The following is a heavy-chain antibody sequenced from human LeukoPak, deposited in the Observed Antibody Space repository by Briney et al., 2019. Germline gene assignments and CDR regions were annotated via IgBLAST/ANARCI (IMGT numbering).Heavy chain of an antibody. CDR3: AKSRPFYETTPERTYYFDY. CDR1: GFTFSSYG. CDR2: IRYDGSNK. Sequence: SGGSLRFSCAASGFTFSSYGMHWVRQAPGKGLEWVAFIRYDGSNKYYADSVKGRFTISRDNSKNTLYLQMNSLRAEDTAVYYCAKSRPFYETTPERTYYFDYWGQGTLVTVSS. J-gene: IGHJ4*02. D-gene: IGHD5/OR15-5a*01. V-gene: IGHV3-30*02.